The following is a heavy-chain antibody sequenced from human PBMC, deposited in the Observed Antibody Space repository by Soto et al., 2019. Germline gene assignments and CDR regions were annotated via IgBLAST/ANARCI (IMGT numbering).Heavy chain of an antibody. J-gene: IGHJ4*02. Sequence: SETLSLTCAVYGGSFSGYYWTWIRQPPGTGLEWIGEINHSGSTNYNPSLKSRVTISVDTSKNQFSLKLNFVTAADTAVYYCARDKITGLFDYWGQGTLVTVSS. V-gene: IGHV4-34*01. D-gene: IGHD2-8*02. CDR2: INHSGST. CDR3: ARDKITGLFDY. CDR1: GGSFSGYY.